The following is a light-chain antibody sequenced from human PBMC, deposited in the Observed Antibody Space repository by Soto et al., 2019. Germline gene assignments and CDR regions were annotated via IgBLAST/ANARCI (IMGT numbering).Light chain of an antibody. V-gene: IGLV2-14*01. CDR2: DVS. CDR3: SSYTNISSYV. Sequence: QSLLTQPASVSGSPGQSITISCTGTSSDVGGYNYVSWYQQHPGKAPKVMIYDVSSRPSGVSHRFSGSKSGNTASLTISGLQAEDEADYYCSSYTNISSYVFGTGTKVTVL. CDR1: SSDVGGYNY. J-gene: IGLJ1*01.